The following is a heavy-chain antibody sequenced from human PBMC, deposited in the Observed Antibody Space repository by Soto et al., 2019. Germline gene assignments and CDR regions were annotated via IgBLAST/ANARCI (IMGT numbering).Heavy chain of an antibody. CDR2: IYSSGST. V-gene: IGHV4-4*07. Sequence: PSVTQSLTYTVSDGDIRTYDWTLIGKKAGKGLEWIGRIYSSGSTKYNPALQSRVTMSLDTSNNQFSLRLTSVTAADTAVYYCARGQRFSDWFDPWGQGTLVPGSS. CDR3: ARGQRFSDWFDP. CDR1: DGDIRTYD. D-gene: IGHD3-3*01. J-gene: IGHJ5*02.